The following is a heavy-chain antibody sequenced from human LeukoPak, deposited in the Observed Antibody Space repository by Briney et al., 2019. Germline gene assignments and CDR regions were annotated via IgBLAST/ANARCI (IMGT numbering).Heavy chain of an antibody. J-gene: IGHJ6*03. V-gene: IGHV3-23*01. Sequence: GESLRLSCAASGFAFSSYAMNWVRQAPGKGLEWVSVIYGGGGGSTSYADSVKGRFSIARDNSKNTLYLQMNSLRAEDTAVYYCARSEGGSYYGYYYYYMDVWGKGTTVTVSS. D-gene: IGHD1-26*01. CDR1: GFAFSSYA. CDR2: IYGGGGGST. CDR3: ARSEGGSYYGYYYYYMDV.